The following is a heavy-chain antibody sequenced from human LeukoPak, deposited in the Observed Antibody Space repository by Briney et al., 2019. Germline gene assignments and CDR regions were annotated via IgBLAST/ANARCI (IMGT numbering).Heavy chain of an antibody. Sequence: GGSLKISCKGSGYSFTSYRIGWVRQMPGKGLEWMGIIYPGDSDTRYSPSFQGQVTISADKSINTAYLQWSSLKASDTAMYYCARLYTGSSGAFDIWGQGTMVTVSS. J-gene: IGHJ3*02. CDR3: ARLYTGSSGAFDI. V-gene: IGHV5-51*01. CDR2: IYPGDSDT. CDR1: GYSFTSYR. D-gene: IGHD1-26*01.